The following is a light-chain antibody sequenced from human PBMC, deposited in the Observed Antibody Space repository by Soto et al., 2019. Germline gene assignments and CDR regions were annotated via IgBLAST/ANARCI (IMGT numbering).Light chain of an antibody. Sequence: DIQMTQSPSTLSASVGDRVTITCRASQSVGRSLAWYQQQPGKAPKLLIYGVSTLESGVPSRFSGFGSGTEFTLSISRLQPGDFGTYYGQQFYKGWNFGQGTRV. V-gene: IGKV1-5*01. CDR3: QQFYKGWN. CDR2: GVS. J-gene: IGKJ1*01. CDR1: QSVGRS.